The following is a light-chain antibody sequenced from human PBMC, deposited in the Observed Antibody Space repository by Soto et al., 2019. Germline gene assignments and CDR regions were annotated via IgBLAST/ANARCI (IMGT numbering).Light chain of an antibody. CDR2: AAS. J-gene: IGKJ3*01. CDR3: QQCGSSPGFT. CDR1: QSINNRY. V-gene: IGKV3-20*01. Sequence: EMVLTQSPGTLSLSPGEIATLSCRASQSINNRYLAWYQQTPGQAPRLLIYAASSRATGIPDRFSGSGSGTDSPLTISRPEPEDFAVYYCQQCGSSPGFTFGPGTKVDIK.